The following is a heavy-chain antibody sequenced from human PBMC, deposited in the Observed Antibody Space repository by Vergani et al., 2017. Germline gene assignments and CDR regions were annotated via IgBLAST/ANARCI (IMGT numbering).Heavy chain of an antibody. D-gene: IGHD3-9*01. J-gene: IGHJ6*02. Sequence: QVQLVQSGAEVKKPGASVKVSCKASGYTFTGYYMHWVRQAPGQGLEWMGWINPNSGGTNYAQKFQGRVTMTRDTSISTAYMELSRLRSDDTAVYYCARVYYDILTGYLSGMDVWGQGTTVTVSS. CDR2: INPNSGGT. CDR1: GYTFTGYY. CDR3: ARVYYDILTGYLSGMDV. V-gene: IGHV1-2*02.